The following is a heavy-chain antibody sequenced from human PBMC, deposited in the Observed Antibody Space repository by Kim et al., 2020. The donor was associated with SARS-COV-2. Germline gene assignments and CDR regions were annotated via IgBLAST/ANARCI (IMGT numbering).Heavy chain of an antibody. Sequence: SETLSLTCTVSGGSISSINYYWGWIRQPPGKGLEWIGRIYYDGSTYYNLSPKSRVTVSADTSQNQFSLNLSSVTAADTAVYLCARQEKTGDRLRGLFD. J-gene: IGHJ4*01. CDR1: GGSISSINYY. V-gene: IGHV4-39*01. CDR2: IYYDGST. D-gene: IGHD7-27*01. CDR3: ARQEKTGDRLRGLFD.